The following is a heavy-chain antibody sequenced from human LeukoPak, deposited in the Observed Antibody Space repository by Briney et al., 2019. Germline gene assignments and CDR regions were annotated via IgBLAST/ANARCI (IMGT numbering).Heavy chain of an antibody. J-gene: IGHJ4*02. CDR3: ARPYYDSSGYYSPFDY. V-gene: IGHV1-2*02. CDR1: GYTFTGYY. D-gene: IGHD3-22*01. Sequence: ASVKVSCKASGYTFTGYYMHWVRQAPGKGLEWMGWINPNSGGTNYAQKFQGRVTMTRDTSISTAYMELSRLRSDDTAVYYCARPYYDSSGYYSPFDYWGQGTLVTVSS. CDR2: INPNSGGT.